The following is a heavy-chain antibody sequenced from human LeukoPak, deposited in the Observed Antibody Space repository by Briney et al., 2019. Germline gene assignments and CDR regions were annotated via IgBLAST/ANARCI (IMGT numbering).Heavy chain of an antibody. CDR1: GGSISSYY. CDR3: ARGEYQLLYWLFDP. Sequence: PSETLSLTCTVYGGSISSYYWSWIRQPPGKGLEWIGYIYYSGSTNYNPSLKSRVTLSVDTSKNQFSLKLSSVTAADTAVYYCARGEYQLLYWLFDPWGQGTLVTVSS. D-gene: IGHD2-2*02. CDR2: IYYSGST. J-gene: IGHJ5*02. V-gene: IGHV4-59*01.